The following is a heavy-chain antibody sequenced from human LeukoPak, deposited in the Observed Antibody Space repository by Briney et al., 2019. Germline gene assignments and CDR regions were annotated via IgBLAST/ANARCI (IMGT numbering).Heavy chain of an antibody. D-gene: IGHD6-13*01. V-gene: IGHV4-4*02. Sequence: SETLSLTCAVSGGSISSSNWWSWVRQPPGKGLEWIGEIYHSGSTNYNPSLKSRVTISVDTSKNQFSLKLSSVTAADTAVYYCARHERGSAAGTGGAVWFDPWGQGTLVTVSS. J-gene: IGHJ5*02. CDR3: ARHERGSAAGTGGAVWFDP. CDR2: IYHSGST. CDR1: GGSISSSNW.